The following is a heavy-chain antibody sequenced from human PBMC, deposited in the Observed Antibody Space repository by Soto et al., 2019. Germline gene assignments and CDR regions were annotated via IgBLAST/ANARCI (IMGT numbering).Heavy chain of an antibody. V-gene: IGHV3-7*05. J-gene: IGHJ6*02. CDR1: GFTFSSYW. CDR2: IKQDGSEK. D-gene: IGHD6-13*01. CDR3: ATGIAAAGFYYYYGMDV. Sequence: GGSLRLSCAASGFTFSSYWMSWVRQAPGKELEWVANIKQDGSEKYYVDSVKGRFTISRDNAKNSLYLQMNSLRAEDTAVYYCATGIAAAGFYYYYGMDVWGQGTTVTVSS.